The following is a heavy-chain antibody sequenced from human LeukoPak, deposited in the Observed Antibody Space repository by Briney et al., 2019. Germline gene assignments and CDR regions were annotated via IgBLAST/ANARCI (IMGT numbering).Heavy chain of an antibody. V-gene: IGHV3-21*01. Sequence: GGSLRLSCAASGFTFSSYSMNWVRQAPGKGLEWVSSISSSSSYIYYADSVKGRFTISRDNAKNSLYLQMNSLRAEDTAVYYCARDERAMGWLSYWGQGTLVTVSS. CDR2: ISSSSSYI. CDR3: ARDERAMGWLSY. J-gene: IGHJ4*02. D-gene: IGHD3/OR15-3a*01. CDR1: GFTFSSYS.